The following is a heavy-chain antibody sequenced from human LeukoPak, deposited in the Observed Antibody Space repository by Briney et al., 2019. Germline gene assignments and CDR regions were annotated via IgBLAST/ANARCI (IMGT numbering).Heavy chain of an antibody. Sequence: PGGSLRLSCAVSGFSLSTYAMTWVRQAPGKGLEWVSSITSRRGTTYYADSVKGRFTSSRDNSKNTLYLQMNSLRAEDTAMYYCARVLHIVVVTAMGYWGQGTLVTVSS. CDR1: GFSLSTYA. CDR3: ARVLHIVVVTAMGY. J-gene: IGHJ4*02. V-gene: IGHV3-23*01. CDR2: ITSRRGTT. D-gene: IGHD2-21*02.